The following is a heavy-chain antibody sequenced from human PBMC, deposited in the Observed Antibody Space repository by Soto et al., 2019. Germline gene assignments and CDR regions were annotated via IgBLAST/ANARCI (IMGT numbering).Heavy chain of an antibody. CDR3: ARIGVWSGYYIDY. J-gene: IGHJ4*02. Sequence: PSETLSLTCTVSGGSVSSGSYYWSWIRQPPGKGLEWIGYIYYSGSTNYNPSLKSRVTISVDTSKNQSSLKLSSVTAADTAVYYCARIGVWSGYYIDYWGQGTLVTAPQ. D-gene: IGHD3-3*01. CDR2: IYYSGST. CDR1: GGSVSSGSYY. V-gene: IGHV4-61*01.